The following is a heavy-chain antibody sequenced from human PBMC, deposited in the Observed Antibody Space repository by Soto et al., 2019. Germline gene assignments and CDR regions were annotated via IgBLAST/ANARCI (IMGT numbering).Heavy chain of an antibody. CDR2: ISAHNGNT. CDR3: ARDTAMALPDA. Sequence: QVKLVQCGAEVKKPGASVTVSCKASGYTFTSYGITWVRQAPGQGLEWMGWISAHNGNTKYAQKLQGRVTMTTDTSTSTAYMEVRSLRSDDTAVYYCARDTAMALPDAWGQGTLVTVSS. V-gene: IGHV1-18*01. D-gene: IGHD5-18*01. J-gene: IGHJ4*02. CDR1: GYTFTSYG.